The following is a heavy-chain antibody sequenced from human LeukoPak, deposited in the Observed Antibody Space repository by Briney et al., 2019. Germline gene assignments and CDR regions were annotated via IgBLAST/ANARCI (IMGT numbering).Heavy chain of an antibody. Sequence: SCKASGYTFTGYYMHWVRQAPGKGLEWVAVISYDGSNKYYADSVKGRFTISRDNSKNTLYLQMNSLRAEDTAVYYCARERYGDFGFGYWGQGTLVTVSS. CDR3: ARERYGDFGFGY. J-gene: IGHJ4*02. V-gene: IGHV3-30-3*01. CDR2: ISYDGSNK. D-gene: IGHD4-17*01. CDR1: GYTFTGYY.